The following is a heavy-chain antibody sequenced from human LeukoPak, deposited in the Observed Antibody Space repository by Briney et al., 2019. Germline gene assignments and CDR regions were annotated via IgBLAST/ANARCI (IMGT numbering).Heavy chain of an antibody. CDR3: TTEYSSSSRLRDY. J-gene: IGHJ4*02. CDR1: GFTFSNAW. V-gene: IGHV3-15*01. Sequence: GGSLRLSCAASGFTFSNAWMSWVRQAPGKGLEWVGRIKSKTDGGTTDYAAPVKGRFTISRDDSKNTLYLQMNSLKTEDTAVYYCTTEYSSSSRLRDYWGQGTLVTVSS. D-gene: IGHD6-6*01. CDR2: IKSKTDGGTT.